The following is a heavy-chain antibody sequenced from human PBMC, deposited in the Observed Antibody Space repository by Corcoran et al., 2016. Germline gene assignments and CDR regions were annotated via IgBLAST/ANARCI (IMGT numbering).Heavy chain of an antibody. V-gene: IGHV3-15*07. Sequence: EVKLVESGGGLVKPGESLRLSCAAYGFTFKNVWMIWVRQSPGKGLEWVGRIKNQRDGGTTDEAAPVRGRFTISRDDSRNTLYLQMNSLEIEDTAVYYDTTGAPSSGWLFDYCRQGTRVTVAS. CDR1: GFTFKNVW. D-gene: IGHD6-19*01. CDR3: TTGAPSSGWLFDY. J-gene: IGHJ4*02. CDR2: IKNQRDGGTT.